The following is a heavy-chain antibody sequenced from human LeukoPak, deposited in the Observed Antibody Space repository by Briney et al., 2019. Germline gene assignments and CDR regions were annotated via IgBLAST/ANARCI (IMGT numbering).Heavy chain of an antibody. V-gene: IGHV3-23*01. CDR3: ARDPGQQLVWVRNYYYYMDV. J-gene: IGHJ6*03. CDR2: ISGGGGST. D-gene: IGHD6-13*01. CDR1: GFTFSSYA. Sequence: GGSLRLSCAASGFTFSSYAMSWVRQAPGKGLEWVSTISGGGGSTYFAGSVKGRFTISRDNSKNSLYLQMNSLRAEDTAVYYCARDPGQQLVWVRNYYYYMDVWGKGTTVTVSS.